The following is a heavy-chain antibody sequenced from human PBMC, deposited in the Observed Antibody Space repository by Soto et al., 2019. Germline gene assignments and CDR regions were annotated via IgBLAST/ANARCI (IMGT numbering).Heavy chain of an antibody. CDR3: AREMAPISDAFDI. CDR2: IIPIFGTT. J-gene: IGHJ3*02. CDR1: GGTFSSYA. D-gene: IGHD5-12*01. Sequence: QVQLVQSGAEVKKPGSSLKVSCKASGGTFSSYAISWVRQAPGQGLEWMGGIIPIFGTTNYAQKFQGRVSTTAAESTSTAYMQLSSLRSEDTAVYYCAREMAPISDAFDIWGQGTMVTVSS. V-gene: IGHV1-69*12.